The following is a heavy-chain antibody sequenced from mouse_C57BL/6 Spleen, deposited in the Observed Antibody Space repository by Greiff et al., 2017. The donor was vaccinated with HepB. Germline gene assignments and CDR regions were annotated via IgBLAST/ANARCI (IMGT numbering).Heavy chain of an antibody. D-gene: IGHD2-3*01. J-gene: IGHJ2*01. CDR2: INPGSGGT. CDR1: GYAFTNYL. V-gene: IGHV1-54*01. CDR3: ARAEGWLLYFDY. Sequence: QVQLKQSGAELVRPGTSVKVSCKASGYAFTNYLIEWVKQRPGQGLEWIGVINPGSGGTNYNEKFKGKATLTADKSSSTAYMQLSSLTSEDSAVYFCARAEGWLLYFDYWGQGTTLTVSS.